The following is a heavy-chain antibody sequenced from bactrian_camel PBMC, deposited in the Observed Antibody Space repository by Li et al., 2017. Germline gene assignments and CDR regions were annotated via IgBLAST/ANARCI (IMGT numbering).Heavy chain of an antibody. CDR1: QYTYTSYC. D-gene: IGHD4*01. V-gene: IGHV3S53*01. CDR2: LCSDAKT. Sequence: QLVESGGGSVQAGESLRLSCVAPQYTYTSYCVGWFRQAPGKQRVGVASLCSDAKTTYAESVKGRFTISQDKAKNSFYLQMDSLKPDDTSRYFCAASRGRILYSVLADYMYNDWGQGTQVTVS. CDR3: AASRGRILYSVLADYMYND. J-gene: IGHJ4*01.